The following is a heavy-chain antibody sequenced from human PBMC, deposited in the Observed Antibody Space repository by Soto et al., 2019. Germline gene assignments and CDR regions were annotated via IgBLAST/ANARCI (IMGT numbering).Heavy chain of an antibody. CDR2: INHSGST. D-gene: IGHD6-13*01. CDR3: GRLSSPYSGSRGIDD. J-gene: IGHJ4*02. Sequence: SETLSLTCVVYGGSFSDYWWSWIRQSPGKGLEWIGEINHSGSTNFNPSLKSRVTISVDTSKNLFSLKLTSVTAADTAVYYCGRLSSPYSGSRGIDDWGQGTLVTVSS. V-gene: IGHV4-34*01. CDR1: GGSFSDYW.